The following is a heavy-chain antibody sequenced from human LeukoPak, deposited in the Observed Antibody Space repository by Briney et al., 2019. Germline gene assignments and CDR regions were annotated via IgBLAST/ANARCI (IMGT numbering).Heavy chain of an antibody. CDR2: ISWNSGSI. CDR1: GFTFDDYA. D-gene: IGHD3-22*01. Sequence: GRSLRLSCAASGFTFDDYAMHWVRQAPGKGLEWVSGISWNSGSIGYADSVEGRFTISRDNAKNSLYLQMNSLRAEDTALYYCAKDLYDSSGFDYWGQGTLVTVSS. CDR3: AKDLYDSSGFDY. J-gene: IGHJ4*02. V-gene: IGHV3-9*01.